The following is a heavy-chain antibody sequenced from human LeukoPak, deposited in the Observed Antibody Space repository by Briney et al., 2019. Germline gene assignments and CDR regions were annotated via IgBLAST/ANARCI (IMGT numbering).Heavy chain of an antibody. Sequence: SVKVSCKASGGTFSSYAISWVRQAPGQGLEWMGGIIPIFGTANYAQKFQGRVTITADESTSTAYMELSSLRSEDTAVYYCARVMDYYDSSGYSSAFDIWGQGTMVTVSS. V-gene: IGHV1-69*13. CDR2: IIPIFGTA. CDR3: ARVMDYYDSSGYSSAFDI. CDR1: GGTFSSYA. J-gene: IGHJ3*02. D-gene: IGHD3-22*01.